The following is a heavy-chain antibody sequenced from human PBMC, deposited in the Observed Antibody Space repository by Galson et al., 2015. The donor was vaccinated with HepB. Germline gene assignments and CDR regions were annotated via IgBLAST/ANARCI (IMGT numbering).Heavy chain of an antibody. Sequence: SVKVSCKASGGTFSSYTISWVRQAPGQGLEWMGRIIPILGIANYAQKFQGRVTITADKSTSTAYMELSSLRAEDTAVYYCASPPRYSYGYPYYYGMDVWGQGTTVTVSS. D-gene: IGHD5-18*01. V-gene: IGHV1-69*02. CDR2: IIPILGIA. CDR3: ASPPRYSYGYPYYYGMDV. J-gene: IGHJ6*02. CDR1: GGTFSSYT.